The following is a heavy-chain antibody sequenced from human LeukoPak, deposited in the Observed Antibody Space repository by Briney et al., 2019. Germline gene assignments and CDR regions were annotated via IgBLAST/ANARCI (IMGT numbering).Heavy chain of an antibody. J-gene: IGHJ4*02. CDR1: GYSFTSYW. D-gene: IGHD3-22*01. CDR2: IYPGDSDT. Sequence: GESLKISCKGSGYSFTSYWIGWVRQMPGKGLEWMGTIYPGDSDTRYSPSFQGQVTISADKSISAAYLQWSSLKASDTAMYYCARRRYYDSSGGYYFDYWGQGTLVTVSS. V-gene: IGHV5-51*01. CDR3: ARRRYYDSSGGYYFDY.